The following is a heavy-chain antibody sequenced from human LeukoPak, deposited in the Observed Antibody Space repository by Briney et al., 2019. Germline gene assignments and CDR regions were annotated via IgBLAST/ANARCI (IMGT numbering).Heavy chain of an antibody. CDR1: GFTFDDYG. J-gene: IGHJ4*02. CDR2: INWNGGST. CDR3: ARAGKSRFFDSTYYFDY. V-gene: IGHV3-20*04. D-gene: IGHD3-9*01. Sequence: PGGSLRLSCAASGFTFDDYGMSWVRQAPGKGLEWVSTINWNGGSTGYADSVKGRFTISRDNGKKSLYLQMNSLRAEDMALYYCARAGKSRFFDSTYYFDYWGQGTLVTVSS.